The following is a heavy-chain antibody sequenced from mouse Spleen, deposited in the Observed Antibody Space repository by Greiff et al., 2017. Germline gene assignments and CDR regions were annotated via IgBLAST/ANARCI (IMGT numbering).Heavy chain of an antibody. J-gene: IGHJ3*01. CDR2: ISGGGSYT. Sequence: EVMLVESGGGLVKPGGSLKLSCAASGFTFSSYGMSWVRQTPEKRLEWVATISGGGSYTYYPDSVKGRFTISRDNAKNNLYLQMSSLRSEDTALYYCARLNWTWFAYWGQGTLVTVSA. CDR1: GFTFSSYG. D-gene: IGHD4-1*01. V-gene: IGHV5-9-2*01. CDR3: ARLNWTWFAY.